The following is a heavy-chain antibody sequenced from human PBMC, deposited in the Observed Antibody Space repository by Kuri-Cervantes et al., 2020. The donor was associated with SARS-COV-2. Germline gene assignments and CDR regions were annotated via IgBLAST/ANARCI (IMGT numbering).Heavy chain of an antibody. CDR2: IRYDGSNK. V-gene: IGHV3-30*02. J-gene: IGHJ5*02. Sequence: GGSLRLPCAASGFTFSSYGMHWVRQAPGKGLEWVAFIRYDGSNKYYADSVKGRFTISRDNSKNTLYLQMNSLRAEDTAVYYCAKGGYCSSTSCSPRWFDPWGQGTLVTVSS. CDR1: GFTFSSYG. D-gene: IGHD2-2*01. CDR3: AKGGYCSSTSCSPRWFDP.